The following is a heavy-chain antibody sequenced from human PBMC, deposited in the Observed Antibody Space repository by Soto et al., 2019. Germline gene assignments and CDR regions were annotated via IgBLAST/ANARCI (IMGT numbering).Heavy chain of an antibody. Sequence: QVQLVESGGGVVQPGRSLRLSCAASGFTFSSYGLHWVRQAPGKGLEWVAVIWYDGSNKYYADSVKGRFTISRDNSKNTLYLQMNSLRAEDTAVYYCARDVDSVYDYAENWGQGTLVTVSS. V-gene: IGHV3-33*01. CDR2: IWYDGSNK. J-gene: IGHJ4*02. CDR3: ARDVDSVYDYAEN. D-gene: IGHD5-12*01. CDR1: GFTFSSYG.